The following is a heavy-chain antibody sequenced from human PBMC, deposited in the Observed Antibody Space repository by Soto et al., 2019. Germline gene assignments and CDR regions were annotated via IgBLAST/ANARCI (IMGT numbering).Heavy chain of an antibody. CDR3: ARVQAVQYGMDV. J-gene: IGHJ6*02. CDR2: IIPIFGTA. V-gene: IGHV1-69*06. D-gene: IGHD6-19*01. Sequence: SCQASGGTCSGSAISGVRCAPGQGLEWMGGIIPIFGTANYAQKFQGRVTITADKSTSTAYMELSSLRPGDTAVYYCARVQAVQYGMDVWGQGSTVTASS. CDR1: GGTCSGSA.